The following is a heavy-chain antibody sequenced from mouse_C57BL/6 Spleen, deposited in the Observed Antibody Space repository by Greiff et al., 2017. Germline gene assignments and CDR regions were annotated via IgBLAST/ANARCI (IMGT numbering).Heavy chain of an antibody. J-gene: IGHJ3*01. CDR1: GYTFTSYW. CDR2: IHPNSGST. D-gene: IGHD2-4*01. V-gene: IGHV1-64*01. Sequence: QVQLQQPGAELVKPGASVKLSCKASGYTFTSYWMHWVTQRPGQGLEWIGMIHPNSGSTNYNEKFKSKDTLTVDKSSSTAYMQLSSLTSEDSAVYYCAKMGDYVAYWGQGTLVTVSA. CDR3: AKMGDYVAY.